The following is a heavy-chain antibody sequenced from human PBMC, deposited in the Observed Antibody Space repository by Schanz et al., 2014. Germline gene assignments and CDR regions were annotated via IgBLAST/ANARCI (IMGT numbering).Heavy chain of an antibody. J-gene: IGHJ5*02. Sequence: QVHLQQWGAGLLQPSETLSLTCGVGGVSFSFYYWSWVRQPPGKGRAWIGEVHPSGTTNYNPSLSYRVPMTVAAPKNQFPLKLTSVTAADTAVYYCARGQDHAKAGDLWGRGTLVTVSS. V-gene: IGHV4-34*02. CDR1: GVSFSFYY. CDR3: ARGQDHAKAGDL. CDR2: VHPSGTT. D-gene: IGHD2-2*01.